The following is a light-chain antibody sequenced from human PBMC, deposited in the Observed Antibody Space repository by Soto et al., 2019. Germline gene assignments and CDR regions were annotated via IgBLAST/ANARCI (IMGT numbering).Light chain of an antibody. CDR1: KNDVGGYYF. CDR2: EVV. Sequence: QSALTQPPSASGSPGQSVTISCTGTKNDVGGYYFVSWYQQHPGKAPRLIIYEVVQRPSGVPARFSGSKSGNTASLTISGLQHADEDDYYCNSSAASSTHVFGSGTKLTVL. V-gene: IGLV2-8*01. CDR3: NSSAASSTHV. J-gene: IGLJ1*01.